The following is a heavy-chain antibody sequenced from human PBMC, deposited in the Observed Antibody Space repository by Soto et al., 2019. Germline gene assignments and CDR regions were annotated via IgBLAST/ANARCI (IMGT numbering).Heavy chain of an antibody. CDR3: ARTENYDFWSGPPDY. CDR1: GGSISSSSYY. Sequence: PSETLSLTCTVSGGSISSSSYYWGWIRQPPGKGLEWIGSIYYSGSTYYNPSLKSRVTISVDTSKNQFSLKLSSVTAADTAVYYCARTENYDFWSGPPDYWGQGTLVTVSS. D-gene: IGHD3-3*01. V-gene: IGHV4-39*01. J-gene: IGHJ4*02. CDR2: IYYSGST.